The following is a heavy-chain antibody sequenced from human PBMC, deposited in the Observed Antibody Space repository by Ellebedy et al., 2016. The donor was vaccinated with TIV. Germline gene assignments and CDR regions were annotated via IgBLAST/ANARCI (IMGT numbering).Heavy chain of an antibody. CDR2: IYSTGSI. CDR3: ARQDHNDHGDPNWFDP. V-gene: IGHV4-39*01. Sequence: MPSETLSLTCTVSGGSISSNNYYWGWIRQPPGQGLEWIGSIYSTGSIFDNPTLRSRVTISVDTSKNQFSLKLSSVTAADTAIYYCARQDHNDHGDPNWFDPWGPGTLVTVSS. D-gene: IGHD4/OR15-4a*01. J-gene: IGHJ5*02. CDR1: GGSISSNNYY.